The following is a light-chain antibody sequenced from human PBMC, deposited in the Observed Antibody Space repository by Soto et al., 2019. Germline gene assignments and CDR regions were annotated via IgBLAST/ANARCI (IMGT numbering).Light chain of an antibody. V-gene: IGLV2-8*01. J-gene: IGLJ2*01. CDR1: SSDVGGYNF. CDR2: EVS. Sequence: QSALTQPPSASGSPGQSVAISCTGTSSDVGGYNFVSWYQQHPGKVPKVLIYEVSKRASGVPDRFSGSKSGNTASLTVTGLQAVDEADYYCSSYAGSNNVVFGGVTKVTVL. CDR3: SSYAGSNNVV.